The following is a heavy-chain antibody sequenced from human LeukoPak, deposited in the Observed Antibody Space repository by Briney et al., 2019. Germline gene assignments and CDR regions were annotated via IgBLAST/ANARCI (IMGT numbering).Heavy chain of an antibody. CDR3: ARVGSWSDYSYYYYGMDV. V-gene: IGHV1-8*01. D-gene: IGHD6-13*01. CDR2: MNPNSGNT. J-gene: IGHJ6*02. Sequence: ASVKLSCKASGYTFTSYDINWVRHPTGQGLELMGWMNPNSGNTGYAQKFQGRVTMTRNTSISTAYMELNSLRSEDTAVYYCARVGSWSDYSYYYYGMDVWGQGNTVTVSS. CDR1: GYTFTSYD.